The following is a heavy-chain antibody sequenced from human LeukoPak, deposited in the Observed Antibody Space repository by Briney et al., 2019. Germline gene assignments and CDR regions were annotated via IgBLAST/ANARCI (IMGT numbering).Heavy chain of an antibody. J-gene: IGHJ6*02. Sequence: GGSLRLSCAVSGFTFSGYWMAWVRQAPGKGLEWVANINPDESEKYYVDSVKGRFTISRDNAENSLYLQMNSLRAEDTAVYYCARWIFGVVGDVWGQGTTVTVSS. D-gene: IGHD3-3*01. CDR2: INPDESEK. V-gene: IGHV3-7*01. CDR1: GFTFSGYW. CDR3: ARWIFGVVGDV.